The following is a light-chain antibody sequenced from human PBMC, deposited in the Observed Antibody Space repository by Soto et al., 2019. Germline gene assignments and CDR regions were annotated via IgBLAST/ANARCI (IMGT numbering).Light chain of an antibody. CDR2: SND. CDR3: AAWDGSLTSVV. V-gene: IGLV1-44*01. Sequence: QAVVTQPPSASGTPGQWVTISCSGSSSNIGSNTVSWYQQVPGTAPKLLIYSNDQRPSGVPDRFSGSKSGPSASLAISGLQSEDEADYYCAAWDGSLTSVVFGGGTKLTVL. CDR1: SSNIGSNT. J-gene: IGLJ2*01.